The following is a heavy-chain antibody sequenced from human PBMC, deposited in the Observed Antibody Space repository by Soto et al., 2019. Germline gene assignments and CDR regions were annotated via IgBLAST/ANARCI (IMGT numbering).Heavy chain of an antibody. J-gene: IGHJ4*02. D-gene: IGHD3-22*01. CDR3: ARTYYYGGSGSYYSDC. CDR1: GFTLSGYA. Sequence: GSLRLSCAASGFTLSGYAMSWLRQAPGTGLEWVSGISGSGDSTSYAESVKGRFTISRDNSKNTLYLQVNSLRAEDTAVYYCARTYYYGGSGSYYSDCWGQGPLVTVSS. V-gene: IGHV3-23*01. CDR2: ISGSGDST.